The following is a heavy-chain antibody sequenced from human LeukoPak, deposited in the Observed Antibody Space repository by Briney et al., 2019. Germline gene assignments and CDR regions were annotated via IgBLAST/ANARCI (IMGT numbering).Heavy chain of an antibody. J-gene: IGHJ4*02. Sequence: RSLRLSCAASGFTFSSYGMHWVRQAPGKGLEWVAVISYDGSNKYYADSVKGRFTISRDNSKNTLYLQMNSLRAEDTAVYYCAKIRGELLGPLKNWGQGTLVTVSS. CDR1: GFTFSSYG. V-gene: IGHV3-30*18. CDR3: AKIRGELLGPLKN. D-gene: IGHD1-26*01. CDR2: ISYDGSNK.